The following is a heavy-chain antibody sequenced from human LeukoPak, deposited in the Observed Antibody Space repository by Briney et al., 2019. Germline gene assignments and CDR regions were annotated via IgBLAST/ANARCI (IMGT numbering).Heavy chain of an antibody. V-gene: IGHV3-23*01. D-gene: IGHD3-22*01. CDR2: ISGSGGST. J-gene: IGHJ4*02. Sequence: GGSLRLSCAASGFTFSSYAMSWVRQAPGKGLEWVSAISGSGGSTYYADSVKGRFTISRDNSKNTLYLQMNSLRAEDTAVYYCANFDQTYYYDSSGFDYWGQGTLVTVSS. CDR3: ANFDQTYYYDSSGFDY. CDR1: GFTFSSYA.